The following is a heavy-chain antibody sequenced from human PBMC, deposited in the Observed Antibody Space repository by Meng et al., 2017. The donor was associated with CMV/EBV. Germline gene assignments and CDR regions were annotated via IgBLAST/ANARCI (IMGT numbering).Heavy chain of an antibody. CDR1: GYSISSGYY. CDR2: IYHSGST. CDR3: ARVGGSLPDY. Sequence: GSLRLSCTVSGYSISSGYYWGWIRPPPGKGLEWIGSIYHSGSTYYNPSLKSRVTISVDTSKNQFSLKLSSVTAADTAVYYCARVGGSLPDYWGQGTLVTVSS. J-gene: IGHJ4*02. D-gene: IGHD1-26*01. V-gene: IGHV4-38-2*02.